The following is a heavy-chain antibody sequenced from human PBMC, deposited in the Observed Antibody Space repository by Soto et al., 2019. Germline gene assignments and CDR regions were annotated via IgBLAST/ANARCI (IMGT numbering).Heavy chain of an antibody. J-gene: IGHJ5*02. D-gene: IGHD2-2*01. CDR1: GGSISSSTYS. CDR3: ARGYCDSSTCSRYNWFDP. CDR2: MCHSGRT. V-gene: IGHV4-30-2*01. Sequence: SETLSLSCAVSGGSISSSTYSWSWIRQPPGQALEWIGHMCHSGRTYYNPSLESRVTISLDRSKNQFSLKLSSVTAADTAVYYCARGYCDSSTCSRYNWFDPWGQGTLVTAPQ.